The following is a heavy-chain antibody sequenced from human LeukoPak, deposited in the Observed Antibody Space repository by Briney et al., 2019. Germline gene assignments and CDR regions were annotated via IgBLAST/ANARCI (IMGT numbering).Heavy chain of an antibody. J-gene: IGHJ4*02. Sequence: ASVNVSCKASGYIFTDYALHWVRQAPGQRLEWMGWINVDNKNTEYSQKFQGRVTLSGDTSATTAYMELSSLRSEDTAVYYCARGDDYVWGSLSYFDYWGQGTLVTVSS. V-gene: IGHV1-3*01. CDR2: INVDNKNT. CDR3: ARGDDYVWGSLSYFDY. CDR1: GYIFTDYA. D-gene: IGHD3-16*01.